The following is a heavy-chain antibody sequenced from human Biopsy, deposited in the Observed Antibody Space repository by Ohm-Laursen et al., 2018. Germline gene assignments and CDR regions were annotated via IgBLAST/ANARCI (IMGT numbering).Heavy chain of an antibody. CDR2: INTKSGGT. CDR3: ARGRRHCSGTCSRWYFDL. D-gene: IGHD2-2*01. CDR1: GYTFTAFF. J-gene: IGHJ2*01. Sequence: GASVKVSCKPSGYTFTAFFVHWLRQAPGQGLEWMGWINTKSGGTDYPQNFQGSVSMTRDTSISTAYMDLSRLRSDDTAVYYCARGRRHCSGTCSRWYFDLWGRGTLVTVSS. V-gene: IGHV1-2*02.